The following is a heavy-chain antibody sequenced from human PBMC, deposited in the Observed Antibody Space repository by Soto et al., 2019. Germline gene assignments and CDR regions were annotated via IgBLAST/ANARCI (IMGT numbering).Heavy chain of an antibody. V-gene: IGHV4-34*01. Sequence: SETLSLTCAVYGGSFSGYYWSWIRQPPGKGLEWIGEINHSGSTNYNPSLKSRVTISVDTSKNQFSLKLSSVTAADTAVYYCARAGLRYFDWTLAAAGTGLFDYWGQGTLVTVSS. D-gene: IGHD3-9*01. CDR1: GGSFSGYY. CDR3: ARAGLRYFDWTLAAAGTGLFDY. CDR2: INHSGST. J-gene: IGHJ4*02.